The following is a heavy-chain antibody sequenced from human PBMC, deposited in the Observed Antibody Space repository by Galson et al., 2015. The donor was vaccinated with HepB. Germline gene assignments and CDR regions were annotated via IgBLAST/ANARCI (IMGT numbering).Heavy chain of an antibody. CDR3: ARDGYLGLLYYFDY. J-gene: IGHJ4*02. V-gene: IGHV6-1*01. CDR2: TYHRSRWYY. CDR1: GDSVSSDSAA. Sequence: CAISGDSVSSDSAAGNWIRQSPSRGLEWLGRTYHRSRWYYDYAVSVQSRIIINSDTSKNQFSLQLKSVTPEDTAVYYCARDGYLGLLYYFDYWSQGTLVTVSS. D-gene: IGHD2/OR15-2a*01.